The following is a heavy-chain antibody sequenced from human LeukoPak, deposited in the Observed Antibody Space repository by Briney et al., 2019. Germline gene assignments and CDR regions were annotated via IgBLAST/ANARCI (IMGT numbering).Heavy chain of an antibody. V-gene: IGHV3-9*01. D-gene: IGHD4-11*01. J-gene: IGHJ4*02. CDR1: GFTFNDYA. CDR3: ARAVTTTLTG. Sequence: GGSLRLSCAASGFTFNDYAMNWVRQAPGKGLEWVSGISWKSNSIGYADSVKGRFTISRDNAKNSLYLQMNSLRAEDTAVYYCARAVTTTLTGWGQGTLVTVSS. CDR2: ISWKSNSI.